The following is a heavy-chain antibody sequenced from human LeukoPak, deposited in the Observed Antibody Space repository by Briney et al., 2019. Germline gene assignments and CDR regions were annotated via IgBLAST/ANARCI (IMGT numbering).Heavy chain of an antibody. CDR3: ARGGSSELTFFDY. Sequence: SQTLSLTCGISGDSVSSNSVAWNWIRHSPSRGLEWLGRTYYRSKWYLDYAGSVISRIIINPDTSRNQFSLQLNSVTPEDTAVYYCARGGSSELTFFDYWGQGTLVTVSS. D-gene: IGHD1-7*01. V-gene: IGHV6-1*01. CDR2: TYYRSKWYL. J-gene: IGHJ4*02. CDR1: GDSVSSNSVA.